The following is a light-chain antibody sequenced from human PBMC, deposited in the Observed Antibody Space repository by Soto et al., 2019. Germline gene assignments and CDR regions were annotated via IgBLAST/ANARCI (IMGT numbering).Light chain of an antibody. V-gene: IGLV2-11*01. J-gene: IGLJ7*01. CDR3: CSCACSSTPV. CDR2: DVS. CDR1: SSDVGGYNY. Sequence: QSALTQPRSVSGAPGQSVTISCTGTSSDVGGYNYVSWYQQHPGKAPKLMIYDVSKRPSGVPDRFSGSKSGNTASLTIWGLQGEDEAHYYCCSCACSSTPVFGGGTQRTVL.